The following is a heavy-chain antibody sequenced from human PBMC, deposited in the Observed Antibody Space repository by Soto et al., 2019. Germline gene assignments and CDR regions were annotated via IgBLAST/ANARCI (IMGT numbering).Heavy chain of an antibody. J-gene: IGHJ4*02. D-gene: IGHD3-10*01. CDR3: ADVGEFSFNLEY. Sequence: EVQLLESGGGLVQPGGSLRLSCAASGFTFSSYAMSWVRQAPGKGLEWVSGISASGGNAYYADSVKGRFTISRDNSKNTLYLQMNNLRVEDKAVYYCADVGEFSFNLEYWGQVTLVTVSS. CDR2: ISASGGNA. V-gene: IGHV3-23*01. CDR1: GFTFSSYA.